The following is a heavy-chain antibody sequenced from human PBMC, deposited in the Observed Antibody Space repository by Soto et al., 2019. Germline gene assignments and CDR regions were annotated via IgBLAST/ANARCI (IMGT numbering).Heavy chain of an antibody. Sequence: GASVEVSCKASGYTLTSNGIMWVRQAPGRGLEWMGWISAYNGNTNYAQKLQGRVTMTTDTSTSTAYMELRSLRSDDTAVYYCARIEVDTIDYSGQGTLVTVSS. V-gene: IGHV1-18*01. CDR1: GYTLTSNG. CDR2: ISAYNGNT. D-gene: IGHD2-21*01. J-gene: IGHJ4*02. CDR3: ARIEVDTIDY.